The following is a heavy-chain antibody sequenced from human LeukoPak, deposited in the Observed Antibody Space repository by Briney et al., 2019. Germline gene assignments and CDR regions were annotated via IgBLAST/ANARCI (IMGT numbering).Heavy chain of an antibody. CDR3: ARNNGMDV. J-gene: IGHJ6*02. Sequence: GGSLRLSCAASGFTFSSYGMHWVRQAPGKGLEWVAVTSSDLNVKLYADSVKGRFTISKDNAKNSLYLQMNSLRAEDTALYHCARNNGMDVWGQGTTVIVSS. CDR1: GFTFSSYG. CDR2: TSSDLNVK. V-gene: IGHV3-30*03.